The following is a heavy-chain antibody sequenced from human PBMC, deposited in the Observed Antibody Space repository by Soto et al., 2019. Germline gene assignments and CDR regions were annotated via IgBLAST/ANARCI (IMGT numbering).Heavy chain of an antibody. Sequence: PGESLKISCKGSGYSFSNYWIGWVRQMPGKGLEWMGIIYPDDSDTRYRPSFQGQVTISADKSSSTAYLQWSSLQASDTAMYFCARQQVTGELTAFDIWGQGXKVTV. CDR1: GYSFSNYW. CDR2: IYPDDSDT. D-gene: IGHD7-27*01. CDR3: ARQQVTGELTAFDI. J-gene: IGHJ3*02. V-gene: IGHV5-51*01.